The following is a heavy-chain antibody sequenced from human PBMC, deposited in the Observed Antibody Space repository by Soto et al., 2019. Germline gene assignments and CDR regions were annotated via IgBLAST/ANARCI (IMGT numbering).Heavy chain of an antibody. D-gene: IGHD6-13*01. J-gene: IGHJ6*02. CDR1: GFTFNNYG. CDR2: IWNDGSNS. CDR3: ARRQIPPPTRGAANARGGMDV. V-gene: IGHV3-33*01. Sequence: QVQLVESGGGVVQPGRSLRLSCAASGFTFNNYGMHWVRQAPGKGLEWLAVIWNDGSNSSYANSVKGRFTISRDNSKNPLSLQMSSLRAEDTAVYYCARRQIPPPTRGAANARGGMDVWGQGTTVTVSS.